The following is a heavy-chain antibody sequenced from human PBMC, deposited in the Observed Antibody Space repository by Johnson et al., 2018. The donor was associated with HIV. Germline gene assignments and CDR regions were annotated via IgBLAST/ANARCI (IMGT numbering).Heavy chain of an antibody. CDR1: GFAFSGYW. Sequence: VQLVESGGGLVQPGGSLRLSCAASGFAFSGYWMSWVRQAPGKGLEWVANIKQDGSEKYYMDSVKGRFTISRDNAKNSLYLKMNSLRAEDTALYYCTTDISSAAARPRDAFDIWGQGTMVTVSS. CDR2: IKQDGSEK. CDR3: TTDISSAAARPRDAFDI. D-gene: IGHD6-13*01. V-gene: IGHV3-7*03. J-gene: IGHJ3*02.